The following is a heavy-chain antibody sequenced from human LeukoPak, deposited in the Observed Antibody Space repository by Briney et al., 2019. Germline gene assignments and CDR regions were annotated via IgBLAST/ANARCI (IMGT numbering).Heavy chain of an antibody. CDR3: ARAFLAAAGYGMDV. Sequence: PSETLSLTCTVSGGSISSYYWSWIRQPSGKGLEWIGYIYYSGSTNYNPSLKSRVTISVDTSKNQFSLKLSSVTAADTAVYYCARAFLAAAGYGMDVWGQGTTVTVSS. CDR2: IYYSGST. D-gene: IGHD6-13*01. J-gene: IGHJ6*02. CDR1: GGSISSYY. V-gene: IGHV4-59*08.